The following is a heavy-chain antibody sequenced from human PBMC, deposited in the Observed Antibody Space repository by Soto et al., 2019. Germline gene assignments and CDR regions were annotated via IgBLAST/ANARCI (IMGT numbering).Heavy chain of an antibody. CDR1: GFTFSSCA. J-gene: IGHJ4*02. D-gene: IGHD3-3*01. CDR3: ARDKRDLRFLEWSYYFDY. V-gene: IGHV3-30-3*01. Sequence: QVQLVESGGGVVQPGRSLRLSCAASGFTFSSCAMHWVRQAPGKGLEWVALISYDGSNKYYADSVKGRFTISRDNSKNQLYLQMNSLRAEDTGVYYCARDKRDLRFLEWSYYFDYWGQGTLVTVSS. CDR2: ISYDGSNK.